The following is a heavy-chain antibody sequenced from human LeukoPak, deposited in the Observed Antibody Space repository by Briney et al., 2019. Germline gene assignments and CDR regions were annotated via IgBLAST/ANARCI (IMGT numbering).Heavy chain of an antibody. CDR2: VYYTGST. J-gene: IGHJ6*02. V-gene: IGHV4-59*08. CDR1: GGSINTFY. CDR3: ARSYSNAGYYYYGMDV. Sequence: PSETLSLTCTVSGGSINTFYWSWIRQPPGKGLEWIGYVYYTGSTDYNPSLRSRVTISLDTSKNQFSLRLSSVTAADTAVYYCARSYSNAGYYYYGMDVWGQGTTVTVSS. D-gene: IGHD4-11*01.